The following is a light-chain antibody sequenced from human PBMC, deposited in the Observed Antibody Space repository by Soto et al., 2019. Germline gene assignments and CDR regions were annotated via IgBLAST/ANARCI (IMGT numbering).Light chain of an antibody. CDR3: QQYGRSLT. V-gene: IGKV3-20*01. CDR1: QSVSSSY. J-gene: IGKJ4*01. CDR2: GAS. Sequence: EIVLTQSPGTLSLSPGERATLSCRASQSVSSSYLAWYQQKPRQAPRLLIYGASSRATGIPDRFSGSGSGTDFTLTSSRLEPEDFAVYYCQQYGRSLTFGGGTKVEIK.